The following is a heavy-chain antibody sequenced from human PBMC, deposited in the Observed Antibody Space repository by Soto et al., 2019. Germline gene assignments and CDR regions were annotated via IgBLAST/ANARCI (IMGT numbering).Heavy chain of an antibody. J-gene: IGHJ4*02. D-gene: IGHD3-16*02. CDR3: ARDLGGYNFVWGSYCSYY. V-gene: IGHV1-2*02. CDR1: GYTFTGYY. CDR2: INPNSGGT. Sequence: SVKVSCKASGYTFTGYYMHWVRQAPGQGLEWMGWINPNSGGTNYAQKFQGRVTMTRDTSISTAYMELSRLRSDDTAVYYCARDLGGYNFVWGSYCSYYWGQGPLVTVSS.